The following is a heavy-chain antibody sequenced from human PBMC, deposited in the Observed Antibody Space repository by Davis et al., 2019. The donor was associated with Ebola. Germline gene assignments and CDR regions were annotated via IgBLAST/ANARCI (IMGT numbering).Heavy chain of an antibody. CDR1: GFSFSNHW. D-gene: IGHD3-9*01. CDR3: ARVKAMTGYSRFDS. V-gene: IGHV3-74*03. Sequence: GESLKISCAASGFSFSNHWMHWIRQAPGKGLVWVSRINPGGTMTLYADSVEGRFTISRDNAKNTLSLQMDSLRAEDTAFYHCARVKAMTGYSRFDSWGQGTLVTVSS. CDR2: INPGGTMT. J-gene: IGHJ5*01.